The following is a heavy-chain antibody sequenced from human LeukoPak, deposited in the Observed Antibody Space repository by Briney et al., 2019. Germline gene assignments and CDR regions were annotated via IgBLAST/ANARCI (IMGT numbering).Heavy chain of an antibody. CDR3: ARNDALDI. J-gene: IGHJ3*02. V-gene: IGHV3-53*01. CDR2: IYTSGST. CDR1: GFTVNSNH. Sequence: GGSLRLSCAVSGFTVNSNHMTWVRQAPGKGLEWVSVIYTSGSTYYADSVKGRFTISRDNSKNTLYLQMNSLRTEDTAMYYCARNDALDIWGQGTMVTVSS.